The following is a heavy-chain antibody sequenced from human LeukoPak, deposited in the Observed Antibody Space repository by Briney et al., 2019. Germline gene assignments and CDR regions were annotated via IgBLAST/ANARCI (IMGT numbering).Heavy chain of an antibody. Sequence: PSETLSLTCTVFGYFISSGFYWGWIRQPPGKGLEWIGSIYHSGSTDYNASLKSRVTISVDTSKNQFSLKLSSVTAADTAVYYCARHEFYYGSGSHYWGQGTLVTVSS. CDR3: ARHEFYYGSGSHY. J-gene: IGHJ4*02. CDR1: GYFISSGFY. D-gene: IGHD3-10*01. V-gene: IGHV4-38-2*02. CDR2: IYHSGST.